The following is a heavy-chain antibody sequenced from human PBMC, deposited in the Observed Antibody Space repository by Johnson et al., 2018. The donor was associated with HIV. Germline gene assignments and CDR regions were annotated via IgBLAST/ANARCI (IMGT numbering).Heavy chain of an antibody. CDR1: GFTFSSYA. Sequence: QVQLVESGGGVVQPGRSLRLSCAASGFTFSSYAMHWVRQAPGKGLEWVAVISYDGTKKNYADSVKGRFTISRDNSKNTLFLQMNSLRPEDTAVYYCAKDRSGSWYGADAFDIWGQGTMVTVSS. D-gene: IGHD6-13*01. J-gene: IGHJ3*02. V-gene: IGHV3-30-3*01. CDR3: AKDRSGSWYGADAFDI. CDR2: ISYDGTKK.